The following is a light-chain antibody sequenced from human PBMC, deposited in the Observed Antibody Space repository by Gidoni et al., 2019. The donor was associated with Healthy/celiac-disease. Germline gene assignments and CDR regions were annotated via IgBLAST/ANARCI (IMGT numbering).Light chain of an antibody. CDR1: QDISNY. J-gene: IGKJ4*01. Sequence: DIQMTQSPSSLSASVGDRVTMTCQASQDISNYLNWYQQKPGKAPKLLIYDASNLETGVPSRFSGSGSGTDFTFTISSLQPEDIATYYCQQYDNLPLTFGGGTKVVIK. CDR2: DAS. CDR3: QQYDNLPLT. V-gene: IGKV1-33*01.